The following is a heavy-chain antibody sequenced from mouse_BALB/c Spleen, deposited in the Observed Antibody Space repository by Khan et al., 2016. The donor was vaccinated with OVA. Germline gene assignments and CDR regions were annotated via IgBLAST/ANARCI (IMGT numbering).Heavy chain of an antibody. CDR1: GFTFSDYY. Sequence: EVELVESGGGLVEPGGSLRLSCATSGFTFSDYYMSWVRQPPGKALEWLGFIRKKASGYTTEYSASVKGRFTISRDNSQSILDLQMNSLRAEDSATYYCARVDYGYGFAYWGQGTLVTVSA. J-gene: IGHJ3*01. D-gene: IGHD1-2*01. CDR2: IRKKASGYTT. V-gene: IGHV7-3*02. CDR3: ARVDYGYGFAY.